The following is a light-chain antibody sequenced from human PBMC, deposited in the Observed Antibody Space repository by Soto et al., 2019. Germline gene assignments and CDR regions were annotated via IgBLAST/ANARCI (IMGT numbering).Light chain of an antibody. V-gene: IGKV3-15*01. CDR3: EQYKNWPL. Sequence: EIVLTQSPGTLSLSPGERATRSCRASQSVSNNYLAWYQQTPGQAPXLLIYGASTRATGIPVRFSGSGFGTDFPLTISSLQSEDFAVYYCEQYKNWPLFGQGTRLEIK. CDR2: GAS. J-gene: IGKJ5*01. CDR1: QSVSNN.